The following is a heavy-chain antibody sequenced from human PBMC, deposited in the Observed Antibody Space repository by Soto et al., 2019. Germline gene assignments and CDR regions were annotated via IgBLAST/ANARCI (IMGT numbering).Heavy chain of an antibody. D-gene: IGHD3-9*01. CDR3: ARESGYYDILTGYYLTGNFDY. J-gene: IGHJ4*02. V-gene: IGHV3-33*01. CDR2: IWYDGSNK. Sequence: QVQLVESGGGVVQPGRSLRLSCAASGFTFSSYGMHWVRQAPGKGLEWVAVIWYDGSNKYYADSVKGRFTISRDNSKNTLYLQMNSLRAEDTAVYYCARESGYYDILTGYYLTGNFDYWGQGTLVTVSS. CDR1: GFTFSSYG.